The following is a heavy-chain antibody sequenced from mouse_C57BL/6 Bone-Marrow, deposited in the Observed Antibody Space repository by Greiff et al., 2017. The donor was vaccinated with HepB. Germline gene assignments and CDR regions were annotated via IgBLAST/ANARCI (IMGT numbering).Heavy chain of an antibody. J-gene: IGHJ4*01. V-gene: IGHV1-55*01. CDR1: GYTFTSYW. Sequence: VQLQESGAELVKPGASVKMSCKASGYTFTSYWITWVKQRPGQGLEWIGDIYPGSGSTNYNEKFKSKATLTVDTSSSTAYMQLSSLTSEDSAVYYCARRGYYGSEDYAMDYWGQGTSVTVSS. D-gene: IGHD1-1*01. CDR2: IYPGSGST. CDR3: ARRGYYGSEDYAMDY.